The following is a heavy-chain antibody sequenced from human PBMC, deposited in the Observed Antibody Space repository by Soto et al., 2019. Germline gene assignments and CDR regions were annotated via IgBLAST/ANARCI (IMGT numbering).Heavy chain of an antibody. V-gene: IGHV3-23*01. D-gene: IGHD2-8*01. CDR1: GFTFSSNG. J-gene: IGHJ4*02. CDR3: AKNGLSDSPSAIDS. CDR2: ISGSGRNT. Sequence: VGSLRLSCATSGFTFSSNGMSWVRQAPGKGLDWVSGISGSGRNTYYADSVKGRFTISRDNSKNTLFLQMNSLRVEDTAVYYCAKNGLSDSPSAIDSWGQGTLVTVSS.